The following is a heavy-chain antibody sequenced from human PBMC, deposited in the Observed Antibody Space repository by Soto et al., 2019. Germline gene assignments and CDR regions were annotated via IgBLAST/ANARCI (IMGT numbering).Heavy chain of an antibody. Sequence: QVQLVQSGAEVKKPGASLKVSYKASGYTFTSYDINWVRQATGQGPEWMGWMNPNSANTGYAQKFQGRVTVTRNTSISTVYMELSSLRSEDTAVYYCARASRDFYYYMDVWGDGTTVTVSS. V-gene: IGHV1-8*01. CDR1: GYTFTSYD. J-gene: IGHJ6*03. CDR3: ARASRDFYYYMDV. CDR2: MNPNSANT.